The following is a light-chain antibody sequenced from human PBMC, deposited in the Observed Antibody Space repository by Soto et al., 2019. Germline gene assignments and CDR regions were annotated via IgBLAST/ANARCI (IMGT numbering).Light chain of an antibody. J-gene: IGLJ3*02. CDR2: YDD. CDR3: GAWDDSLNGLV. Sequence: QSVLTQPPSVSDGPGQRVTISCSGTTSNIGKNTVNWYQQLPGEAPKLFIYYDDLLASGVSDRFSGSKSGTSASLAISGLQSEDEADYYCGAWDDSLNGLVFGGGTKLTVL. V-gene: IGLV1-36*01. CDR1: TSNIGKNT.